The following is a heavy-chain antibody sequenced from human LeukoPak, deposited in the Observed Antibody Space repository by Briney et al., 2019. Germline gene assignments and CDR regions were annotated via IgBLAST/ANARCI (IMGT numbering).Heavy chain of an antibody. V-gene: IGHV1-18*01. Sequence: ASVKVSCKASGYTFTSYGISWARQAPGQGPEWVGWISAYNGNTNYAQKLQGRVTMTTDTSTSTAYMELRSLRSDDTAVYYCARDSRYGDYWFDYWGQGTLVTVSS. D-gene: IGHD4-17*01. J-gene: IGHJ4*02. CDR2: ISAYNGNT. CDR1: GYTFTSYG. CDR3: ARDSRYGDYWFDY.